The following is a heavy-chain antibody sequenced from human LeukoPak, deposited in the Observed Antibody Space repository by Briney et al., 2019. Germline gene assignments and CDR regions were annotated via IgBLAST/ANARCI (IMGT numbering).Heavy chain of an antibody. Sequence: GGSLRLSCAASGFTFSSYWMHWVRQAPGKGLVWVSRINSDGSSTSYADSVKGRFTISRDNAKNTLYLQMNSLRAEDTAVYYCARGGRYYDSSGFYGGTNSDYWGQGTLVTVSS. CDR1: GFTFSSYW. J-gene: IGHJ4*02. CDR3: ARGGRYYDSSGFYGGTNSDY. CDR2: INSDGSST. V-gene: IGHV3-74*01. D-gene: IGHD3-22*01.